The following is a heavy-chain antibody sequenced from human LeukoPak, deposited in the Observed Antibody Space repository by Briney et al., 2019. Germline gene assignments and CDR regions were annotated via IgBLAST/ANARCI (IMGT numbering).Heavy chain of an antibody. Sequence: PSETLSLTCAVYGGSFTNYFWSWVRQSPGKGLEWIGEVADYGSVNYNPSLQSRVTISLDTSKNHFSLKVRSMTAADTAVYYCARRRVTVIVVSTFDSWGQGTLVTVSS. D-gene: IGHD3-22*01. CDR1: GGSFTNYF. CDR3: ARRRVTVIVVSTFDS. V-gene: IGHV4-34*01. J-gene: IGHJ4*02. CDR2: VADYGSV.